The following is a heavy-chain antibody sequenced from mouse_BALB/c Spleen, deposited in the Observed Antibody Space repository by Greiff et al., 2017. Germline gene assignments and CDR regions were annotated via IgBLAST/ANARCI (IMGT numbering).Heavy chain of an antibody. D-gene: IGHD2-14*01. J-gene: IGHJ4*01. CDR3: ARHRYEDAMDY. CDR1: GFTFSSYG. Sequence: EVKLVESGGDLVKPGGSLKLSCAASGFTFSSYGMSWVRQTPDKRLEWVATISSGGGSTYYPDTVKGRFTISRDNAKNTLYLQMSSLKSEDTAMYYCARHRYEDAMDYWGEGTSVTVSS. CDR2: ISSGGGST. V-gene: IGHV5-6*01.